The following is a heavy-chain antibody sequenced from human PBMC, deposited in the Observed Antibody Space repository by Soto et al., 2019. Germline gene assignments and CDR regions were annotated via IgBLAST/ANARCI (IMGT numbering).Heavy chain of an antibody. J-gene: IGHJ4*02. CDR1: GGSFSGYY. V-gene: IGHV4-34*01. CDR2: INHSGST. CDR3: ARAYSGYDDY. D-gene: IGHD5-12*01. Sequence: SETLSLTCAVYGGSFSGYYWSWIRQPPGKGLEWIGEINHSGSTNYNPSLKSRVNISVDTSKNPLSLKLSSVTAADTAVYYCARAYSGYDDYWGQGTLVTVSS.